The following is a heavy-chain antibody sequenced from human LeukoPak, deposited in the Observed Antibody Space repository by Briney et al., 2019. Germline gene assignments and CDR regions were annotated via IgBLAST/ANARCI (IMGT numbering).Heavy chain of an antibody. D-gene: IGHD3-16*02. CDR3: ARTYYDYIWGSYLHFDY. Sequence: SETLSLTCTVSGGSISSYYWSWIRQPPGKGLEWIGYIYYSGSTNYNPSLKSRVTISVDTSKNQFSLKLCSVTAADTAVYYCARTYYDYIWGSYLHFDYWGQGTLVTVSS. CDR1: GGSISSYY. V-gene: IGHV4-59*01. J-gene: IGHJ4*02. CDR2: IYYSGST.